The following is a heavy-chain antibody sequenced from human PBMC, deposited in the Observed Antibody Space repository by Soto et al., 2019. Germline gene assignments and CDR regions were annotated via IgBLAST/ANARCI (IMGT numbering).Heavy chain of an antibody. CDR2: ISGSGGST. J-gene: IGHJ4*02. D-gene: IGHD5-18*01. Sequence: PGGSLRLSCAASGFTFSSYAMSWVRQAPGKGLEWVSAISGSGGSTYYADSVKGRFTISTDNSKNTLYLQMNSLRAEDTAVYYCAKDHEYRDGPGYFACWGQGTLVTVSS. CDR1: GFTFSSYA. V-gene: IGHV3-23*01. CDR3: AKDHEYRDGPGYFAC.